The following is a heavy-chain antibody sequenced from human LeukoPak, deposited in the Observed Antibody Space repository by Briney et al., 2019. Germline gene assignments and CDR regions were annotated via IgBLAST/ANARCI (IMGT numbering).Heavy chain of an antibody. CDR2: IYSGGST. D-gene: IGHD1-26*01. Sequence: GGSLRLSCADSGFTVGSNYMSWVRQAPGKGLDWVSVIYSGGSTYYADSVKGRFTISRDNSKNTLYLQMNSLRAEDTAVYYCARARSGSYPDYWGQGTLVTVSS. V-gene: IGHV3-66*01. CDR3: ARARSGSYPDY. J-gene: IGHJ4*02. CDR1: GFTVGSNY.